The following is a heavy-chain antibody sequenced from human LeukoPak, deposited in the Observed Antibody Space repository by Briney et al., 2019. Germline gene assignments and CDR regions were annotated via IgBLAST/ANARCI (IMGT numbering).Heavy chain of an antibody. Sequence: PSETLSLTCTVSGGSISSSSYYWGWIRQPPGKGLEWIGSIHYTGSTYYNPSLKSRVTISLDTSKNQFSLKLSSVTAADTAMYYCARRGDGYNLYYFDYWGQGTLVTVSS. V-gene: IGHV4-39*07. CDR3: ARRGDGYNLYYFDY. CDR1: GGSISSSSYY. J-gene: IGHJ4*02. CDR2: IHYTGST. D-gene: IGHD5-24*01.